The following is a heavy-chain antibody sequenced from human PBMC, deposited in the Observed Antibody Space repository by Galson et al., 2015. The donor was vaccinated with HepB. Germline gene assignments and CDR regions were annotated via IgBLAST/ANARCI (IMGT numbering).Heavy chain of an antibody. CDR2: TYYRSKWYN. D-gene: IGHD6-13*01. V-gene: IGHV6-1*01. J-gene: IGHJ5*02. Sequence: CAISGDSVSSNSAAWNWIRQSPSRGLEWLGRTYYRSKWYNDYAVSVKSRITINPDTSRNQFSLQLNSVTPEDTAVYYCARDPTPYSSSWYAVWFDPWGQGTLVTVSS. CDR1: GDSVSSNSAA. CDR3: ARDPTPYSSSWYAVWFDP.